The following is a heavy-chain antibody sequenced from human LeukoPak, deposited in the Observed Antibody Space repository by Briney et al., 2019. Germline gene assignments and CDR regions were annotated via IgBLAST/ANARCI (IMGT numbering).Heavy chain of an antibody. Sequence: GGSLRLSCAASGFAFSSYGMHWVRQAPGKGLEWVAVIWYDGSNKYYADSVKGRFTISRDNSKNTLYLQMNSLRAEDTAVYYCARGNYGSGSYYQNNWFDPWGQGTLVTVSS. CDR2: IWYDGSNK. J-gene: IGHJ5*02. CDR1: GFAFSSYG. V-gene: IGHV3-33*01. D-gene: IGHD3-10*01. CDR3: ARGNYGSGSYYQNNWFDP.